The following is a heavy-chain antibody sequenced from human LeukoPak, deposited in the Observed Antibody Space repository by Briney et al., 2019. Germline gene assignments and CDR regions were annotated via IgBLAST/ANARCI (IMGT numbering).Heavy chain of an antibody. V-gene: IGHV3-15*01. CDR2: IKRKTDGGTT. Sequence: PGGSLRLSCAASGFTFSNAWMSWVRQAPGRGREWVGRIKRKTDGGTTDYAAPVKGRFSISRDDSKNTLYLQMNSLKTEDTAVYYCTTLGAFDYWGLGTLVTVSS. CDR3: TTLGAFDY. J-gene: IGHJ4*02. CDR1: GFTFSNAW. D-gene: IGHD4/OR15-4a*01.